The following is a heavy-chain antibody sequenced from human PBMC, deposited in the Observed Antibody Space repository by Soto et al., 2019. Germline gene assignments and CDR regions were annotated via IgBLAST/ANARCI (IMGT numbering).Heavy chain of an antibody. J-gene: IGHJ4*01. Sequence: GGSLRLSCEASGFTISGRSMNWVRQAPGKELEWLAYITIRTGNILYADSVRGRFTISADNAENSVFLQMNSLRDEDTAVYFCVRDRDLYRDMVHADLWGQGTLVTVSS. CDR3: VRDRDLYRDMVHADL. V-gene: IGHV3-48*02. CDR2: ITIRTGNI. CDR1: GFTISGRS. D-gene: IGHD1-26*01.